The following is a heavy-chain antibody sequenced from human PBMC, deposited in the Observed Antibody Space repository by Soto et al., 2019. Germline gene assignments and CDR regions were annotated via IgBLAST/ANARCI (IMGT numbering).Heavy chain of an antibody. V-gene: IGHV3-23*01. CDR3: AKAPYYYDSSGFFH. CDR1: GVTFSSYA. CDR2: ISGSGGST. Sequence: GGSLRLSCAASGVTFSSYAMSWVRQAPGKGLEWVSAISGSGGSTYYTDSVKGRFTISRDNSKNTLYLQMNSLRAEDTAVYYCAKAPYYYDSSGFFHWGQGTLVTVSS. J-gene: IGHJ4*02. D-gene: IGHD3-22*01.